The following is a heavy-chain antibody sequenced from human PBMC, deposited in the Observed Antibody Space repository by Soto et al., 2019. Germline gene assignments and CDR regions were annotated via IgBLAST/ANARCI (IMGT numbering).Heavy chain of an antibody. J-gene: IGHJ4*02. V-gene: IGHV4-59*01. CDR1: GGSISSYY. CDR2: IYYSGST. D-gene: IGHD3-3*01. Sequence: PSETLSLTCTVSGGSISSYYWSWSRQPPGKGLEWIGYIYYSGSTNYNPSLKSRVTISVDTSKNQFSLKLSSVTAADTAVYYCARVRAPYYDFWSGKNHEREYYFDYWGQGTLVTVSS. CDR3: ARVRAPYYDFWSGKNHEREYYFDY.